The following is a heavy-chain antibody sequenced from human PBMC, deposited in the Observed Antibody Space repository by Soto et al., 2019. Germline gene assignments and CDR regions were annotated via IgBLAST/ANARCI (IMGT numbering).Heavy chain of an antibody. CDR3: ATRSPAFDY. CDR1: GYTFASFA. CDR2: VTTDKGKT. J-gene: IGHJ4*02. Sequence: ASIKVSCKSSGYTFASFASRCERHAPGQGLEWMGWVTTDKGKTTYAQKFQGRVTMTTDTSTSTAYMELRSLRSDDTAVYYCATRSPAFDYWGQGTLVTVSS. V-gene: IGHV1-18*01.